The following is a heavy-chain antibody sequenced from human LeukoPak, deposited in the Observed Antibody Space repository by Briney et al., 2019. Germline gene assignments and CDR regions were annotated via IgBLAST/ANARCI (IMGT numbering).Heavy chain of an antibody. CDR3: AALESRRGPTVTDY. J-gene: IGHJ4*02. D-gene: IGHD4-17*01. Sequence: SVKVSCKASGFTFTSSALQWVRQPRGQRLEWIGWIVVGSGNTNSPQTFQERVTITRDMSTSTAYMELSSLRSEDTAVYYCAALESRRGPTVTDYWGQGTLVTVSS. V-gene: IGHV1-58*01. CDR2: IVVGSGNT. CDR1: GFTFTSSA.